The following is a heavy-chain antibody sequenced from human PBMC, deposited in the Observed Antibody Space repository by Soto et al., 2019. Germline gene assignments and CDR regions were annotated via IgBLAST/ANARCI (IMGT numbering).Heavy chain of an antibody. D-gene: IGHD2-15*01. CDR1: GFTFSSYA. CDR2: ISGSGGST. Sequence: PGGSLTLSCEASGFTFSSYAMSWVRQAPGKGLERVSAISGSGGSTYYADSVKGRFTISRDIPKNMIYLQLHTLRAEDTAVYYCAKDLGPLRLLNYYFYGLDVWGQGTTVTVSS. J-gene: IGHJ6*02. CDR3: AKDLGPLRLLNYYFYGLDV. V-gene: IGHV3-23*01.